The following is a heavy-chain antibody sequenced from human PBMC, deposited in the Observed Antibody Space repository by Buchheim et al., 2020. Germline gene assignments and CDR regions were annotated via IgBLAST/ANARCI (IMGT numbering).Heavy chain of an antibody. J-gene: IGHJ6*02. CDR2: ISSSGSTI. D-gene: IGHD6-6*01. CDR3: ARESIVGYSSSAEYYYYYYGMDV. Sequence: EVQLVESGGGLVQPGGSLRLSCAASGFTFSSYEXNWVRQAPGKGLEWVSYISSSGSTIYYADSVKGRFTXSRDTAKNSLYLQMNSLRAEDTAVYYCARESIVGYSSSAEYYYYYYGMDVWGQGTT. V-gene: IGHV3-48*03. CDR1: GFTFSSYE.